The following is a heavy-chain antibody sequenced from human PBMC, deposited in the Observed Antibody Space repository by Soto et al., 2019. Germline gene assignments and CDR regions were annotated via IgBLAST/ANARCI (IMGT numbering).Heavy chain of an antibody. CDR2: ISAYNENT. V-gene: IGHV1-18*04. CDR3: ATDRPRLTQNLVDVY. CDR1: GYTFADHG. J-gene: IGHJ4*02. Sequence: QIQLVQSGDEVKKPGASVKVSCKTSGYTFADHGISWVRQAPGQGLEWVGWISAYNENTEYAQKFQGRVTMTTDKSTSTAYMELRGLTSADTAVYYCATDRPRLTQNLVDVYWGQGTLVTVSS. D-gene: IGHD3-16*02.